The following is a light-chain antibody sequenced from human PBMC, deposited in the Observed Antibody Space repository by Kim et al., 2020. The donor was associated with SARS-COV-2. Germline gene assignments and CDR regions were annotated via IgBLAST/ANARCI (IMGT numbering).Light chain of an antibody. Sequence: SLSPGEISTRYCKASQSVGNSLAWYQQKPGQAPRLLIYVATYMATDIPARFSGSGSVTDFTLTISSLEPEDFALYCCQQRRDWPNTFGQGTKLEI. CDR2: VAT. CDR1: QSVGNS. CDR3: QQRRDWPNT. J-gene: IGKJ2*01. V-gene: IGKV3-11*01.